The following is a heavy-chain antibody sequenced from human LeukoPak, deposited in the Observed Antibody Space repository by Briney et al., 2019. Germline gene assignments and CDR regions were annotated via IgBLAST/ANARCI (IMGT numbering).Heavy chain of an antibody. J-gene: IGHJ4*02. CDR1: GFTFSSYW. D-gene: IGHD3-22*01. CDR2: ISSSSSYI. V-gene: IGHV3-21*01. Sequence: GGSLRLSCAASGFTFSSYWMSWVRQAPGKGLEWVSSISSSSSYIYYADSVKGRFTISRDNAKNSLYLQMNSLRAEDTAVYYCAREDYDSSGYYSDWGQGTLVTVSS. CDR3: AREDYDSSGYYSD.